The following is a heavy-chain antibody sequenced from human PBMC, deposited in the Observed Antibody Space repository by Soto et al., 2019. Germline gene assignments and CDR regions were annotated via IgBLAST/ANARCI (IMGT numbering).Heavy chain of an antibody. D-gene: IGHD7-27*01. Sequence: GGSLRLSCAASGFTFSSYWMHWVRQAPGKGLVWVSRINSDGSSTSYADSVKGRFTISRDNAKNTLYLQRNSLRAEDTAVYYCARGLLGSDAFDIWGQGTMVTVSS. CDR3: ARGLLGSDAFDI. CDR1: GFTFSSYW. J-gene: IGHJ3*02. V-gene: IGHV3-74*01. CDR2: INSDGSST.